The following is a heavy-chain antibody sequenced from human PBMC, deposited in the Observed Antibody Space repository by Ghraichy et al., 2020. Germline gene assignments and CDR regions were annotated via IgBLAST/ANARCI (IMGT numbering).Heavy chain of an antibody. CDR3: ARFQPYYYGSGSPIGNSNWFDP. J-gene: IGHJ5*02. D-gene: IGHD3-10*01. CDR2: IIPIFGTA. V-gene: IGHV1-69*13. Sequence: SVKVSCKASGGTFSSYAISWVRQAPGQGLEWMGGIIPIFGTANYAQKFQGRVTITADESTSTAYMELSSLRSEDTAVYYCARFQPYYYGSGSPIGNSNWFDPWGQGTLVTVSS. CDR1: GGTFSSYA.